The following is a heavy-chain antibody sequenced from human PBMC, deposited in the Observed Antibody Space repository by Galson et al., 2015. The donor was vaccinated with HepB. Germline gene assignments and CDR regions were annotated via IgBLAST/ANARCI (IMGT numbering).Heavy chain of an antibody. Sequence: SVKVSCKASRFTFTNYGVTWVRQAPGQGLEWMGWISVYNGNTNYAQKFQDRVTMTTDTSTTTAYMELRSLRADDTAVYFCARARYSTSPPDYWGQGTLVSVSS. CDR1: RFTFTNYG. CDR2: ISVYNGNT. CDR3: ARARYSTSPPDY. J-gene: IGHJ4*02. D-gene: IGHD6-6*01. V-gene: IGHV1-18*01.